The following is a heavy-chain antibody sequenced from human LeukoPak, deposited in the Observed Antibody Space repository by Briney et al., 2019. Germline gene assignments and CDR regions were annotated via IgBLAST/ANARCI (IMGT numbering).Heavy chain of an antibody. D-gene: IGHD4-17*01. CDR3: ARGVIGDRTETPGLFDY. J-gene: IGHJ4*02. Sequence: SETLSLTCAVYVGSFSGYYGSWIRQAPGKGLEWIGEINHSGRTNYNPSLKSRVTISVDTSKNQFSLKLYSMTAADTAVYYCARGVIGDRTETPGLFDYWGQGNLVSVSS. CDR1: VGSFSGYY. V-gene: IGHV4-34*01. CDR2: INHSGRT.